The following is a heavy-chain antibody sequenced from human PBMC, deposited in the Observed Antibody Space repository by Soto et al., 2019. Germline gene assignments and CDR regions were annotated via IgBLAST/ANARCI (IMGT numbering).Heavy chain of an antibody. J-gene: IGHJ5*02. Sequence: QVQLVQSGAEVKKPGASVKVSCKASGYTFTGYYMHWVRQAPGQGLEWMGWINPNSGGTNYAQKFQGWGTMTRDTSISTAYVERSRLRSDDTAVYYCARAGRAYSSGWYWFDPWGQGTLVTVSS. CDR3: ARAGRAYSSGWYWFDP. CDR2: INPNSGGT. V-gene: IGHV1-2*04. D-gene: IGHD6-19*01. CDR1: GYTFTGYY.